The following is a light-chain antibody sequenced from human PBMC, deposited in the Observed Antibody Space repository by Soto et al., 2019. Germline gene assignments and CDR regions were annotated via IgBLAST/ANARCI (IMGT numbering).Light chain of an antibody. CDR3: QPYDSSPWT. CDR1: QSVSSSY. Sequence: EIVLTESPGTLSLSPGERATLSCRASQSVSSSYLAWYQQTPGQAPRLLIYGASSRATGIPDRFSSSGSGTDFTLTISRLEADDFAVYYYQPYDSSPWTFGQGNKVEIK. J-gene: IGKJ1*01. V-gene: IGKV3-20*01. CDR2: GAS.